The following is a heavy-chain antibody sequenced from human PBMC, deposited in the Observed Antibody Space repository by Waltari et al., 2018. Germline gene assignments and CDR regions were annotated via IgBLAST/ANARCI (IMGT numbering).Heavy chain of an antibody. CDR3: ARGATGQGSSDY. CDR2: SSSSSSYI. J-gene: IGHJ4*02. V-gene: IGHV3-21*01. CDR1: GFTFSSYS. D-gene: IGHD3-10*01. Sequence: EVQLVESGGGLVKPGGSLRLSCAASGFTFSSYSMNWVRQAPGKGVEWVSSSSSSSSYIYYAESVKGRFTISRDNAKNSLYLQMNSLRAEDTAVYYCARGATGQGSSDYWGQGTLVTVSS.